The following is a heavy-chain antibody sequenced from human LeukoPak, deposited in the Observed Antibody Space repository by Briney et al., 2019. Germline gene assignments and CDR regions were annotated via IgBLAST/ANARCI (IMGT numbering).Heavy chain of an antibody. Sequence: GASLRLSCAASGFTFSSYWMSWVRQAPGKGLEWVANIKQDGSEKYYVDSVKGRFTISRDNAKNSLYLQMNSLRAEDTAVYYCAREGGVGYGDFSLDYWGQGTLATVSS. CDR3: AREGGVGYGDFSLDY. CDR1: GFTFSSYW. CDR2: IKQDGSEK. J-gene: IGHJ4*02. D-gene: IGHD4-17*01. V-gene: IGHV3-7*01.